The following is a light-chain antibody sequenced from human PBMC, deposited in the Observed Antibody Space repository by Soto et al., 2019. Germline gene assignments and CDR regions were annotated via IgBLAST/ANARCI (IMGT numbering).Light chain of an antibody. CDR1: QRVSHY. Sequence: IVLTQSPATLSLSPGERATLSCSPSQRVSHYLACYQQQPGQAPRLLIFDASNRATGIAARFSGSGAGTDFTLTISSLDPEDFAVYYCQQRSSWHPLTFGQGTRLEIK. V-gene: IGKV3-11*01. CDR3: QQRSSWHPLT. J-gene: IGKJ5*01. CDR2: DAS.